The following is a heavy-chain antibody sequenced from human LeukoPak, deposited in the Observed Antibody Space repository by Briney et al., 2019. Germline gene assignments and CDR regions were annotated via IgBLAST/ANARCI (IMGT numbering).Heavy chain of an antibody. J-gene: IGHJ4*02. D-gene: IGHD2/OR15-2a*01. V-gene: IGHV3-30*18. CDR1: GFTFSSYG. CDR2: ISYDGSNK. Sequence: GRSLRLSCAASGFTFSSYGMHWVRQAPGKGLEWVAVISYDGSNKYYADSVKGRFTGSRDNSKNTLYLQLNSLRAEDTAVYYCAKDLRGTLSSRGPFEYWGQGTLVTVSS. CDR3: AKDLRGTLSSRGPFEY.